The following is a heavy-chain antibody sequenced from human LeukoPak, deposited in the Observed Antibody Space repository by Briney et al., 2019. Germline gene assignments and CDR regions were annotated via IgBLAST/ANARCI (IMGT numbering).Heavy chain of an antibody. V-gene: IGHV3-23*01. CDR3: ARDFGDIVVVPAAPGAFDI. J-gene: IGHJ3*02. CDR1: GFTFSSYA. Sequence: GGSLRLSCAASGFTFSSYAMSWVRQAPGKGLEWVSAISGSGGSTYYADSVKGRFTISRDNSKNTLYLQMNSLRAEDTAVYYCARDFGDIVVVPAAPGAFDIWGQGTMVTVSS. CDR2: ISGSGGST. D-gene: IGHD2-2*01.